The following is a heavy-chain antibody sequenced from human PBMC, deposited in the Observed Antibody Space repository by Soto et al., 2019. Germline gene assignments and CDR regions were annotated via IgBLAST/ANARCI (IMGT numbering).Heavy chain of an antibody. Sequence: GGSLRLSCAASGFTFSSYAMSWVRQAPGKGLEWVSAISGSGGSTYYADSVKGRFTISRDNSKNTLYLQMNSLRAEDTAVYYCATYYSGYDLNYFDYWGQGTLVTVSS. CDR1: GFTFSSYA. V-gene: IGHV3-23*01. CDR2: ISGSGGST. J-gene: IGHJ4*02. CDR3: ATYYSGYDLNYFDY. D-gene: IGHD5-12*01.